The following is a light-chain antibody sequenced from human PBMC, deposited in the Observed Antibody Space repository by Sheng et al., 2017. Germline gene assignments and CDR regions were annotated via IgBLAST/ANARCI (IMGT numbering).Light chain of an antibody. CDR3: QQRNNGPPLT. Sequence: LVLTQSPATLSLSPGEGATLSCRASQNINVFLAWYRLKVGQPPRLLIFDASNRASGTPARFSGSGSGTNFTLTISSLEHEDFGVYYCQQRNNGPPLTFGGGTKVEI. CDR2: DAS. V-gene: IGKV3-11*01. CDR1: QNINVF. J-gene: IGKJ4*01.